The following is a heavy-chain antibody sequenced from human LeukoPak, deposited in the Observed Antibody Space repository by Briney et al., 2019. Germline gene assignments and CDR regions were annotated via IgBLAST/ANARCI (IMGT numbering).Heavy chain of an antibody. CDR3: ASSGGVLRYFDWSTPQDY. D-gene: IGHD3-9*01. Sequence: GASVKVSCKASGYTFTGYYMRWVRQAPGQGLGWMGWINPNSGGTNYAQKFQGRVTMTRDTSISTAYMELSRLRSDDTAVYYCASSGGVLRYFDWSTPQDYWGQGTLVTVSS. V-gene: IGHV1-2*02. J-gene: IGHJ4*02. CDR2: INPNSGGT. CDR1: GYTFTGYY.